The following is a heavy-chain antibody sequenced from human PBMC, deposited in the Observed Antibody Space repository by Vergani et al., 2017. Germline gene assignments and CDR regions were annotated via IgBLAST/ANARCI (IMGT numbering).Heavy chain of an antibody. V-gene: IGHV1-45*02. J-gene: IGHJ4*02. Sequence: QMQLVQSGAEVKKTGSSVKVSCKASGYTFTYRYLHWVRQAPGQALEWMGWITPFNGNTNYAQKFQDRVTITRDRSTSTVYMELSSLRSEDTAVYYCTRGWYYDSIAYWAYWGQGTLDTVSS. CDR3: TRGWYYDSIAYWAY. D-gene: IGHD3-22*01. CDR1: GYTFTYRY. CDR2: ITPFNGNT.